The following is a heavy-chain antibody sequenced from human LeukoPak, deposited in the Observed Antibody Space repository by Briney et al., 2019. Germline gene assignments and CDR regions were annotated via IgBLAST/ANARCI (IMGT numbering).Heavy chain of an antibody. Sequence: GESLKISCKGSGYSFTSYWIGWVRQMPGKGLEWMGIIYPGDSDTRYSPSLQGQVTISADKSISTAYLQWSSLKASDTAMYYCARVPRARLGPHKQFDYWGQGTLVTVSS. CDR2: IYPGDSDT. V-gene: IGHV5-51*01. J-gene: IGHJ4*02. D-gene: IGHD1/OR15-1a*01. CDR3: ARVPRARLGPHKQFDY. CDR1: GYSFTSYW.